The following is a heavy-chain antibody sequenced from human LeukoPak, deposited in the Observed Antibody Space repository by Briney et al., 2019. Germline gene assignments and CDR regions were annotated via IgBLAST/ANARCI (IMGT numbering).Heavy chain of an antibody. D-gene: IGHD2-8*01. J-gene: IGHJ4*02. Sequence: SQTLSLTCAVSGGSISSGGYSWSWIRQPPGKGLEWIGYIYHSGSTYYYNPSLKSRVTISVDRSKNQFSLKLSSVTAADTAVYYCARHRGRNGGYSFGDWGQGTLVTGSS. CDR2: IYHSGSTY. CDR1: GGSISSGGYS. CDR3: ARHRGRNGGYSFGD. V-gene: IGHV4-30-2*01.